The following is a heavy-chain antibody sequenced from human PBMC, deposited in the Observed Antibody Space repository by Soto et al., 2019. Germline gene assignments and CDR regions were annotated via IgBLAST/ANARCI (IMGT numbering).Heavy chain of an antibody. CDR1: GFTFSNAW. J-gene: IGHJ4*02. Sequence: CGPLSLSCAASGFTFSNAWMSWLRQAPGKGRGWVGRIKSKTDCGTTDYAAPVKGRFTISRDYSKNTLYLQMNSLKTEDTGMYDCATSDHYDSSGCYSVSDYWGQGTLVSVSS. CDR3: ATSDHYDSSGCYSVSDY. CDR2: IKSKTDCGTT. V-gene: IGHV3-15*01. D-gene: IGHD3-22*01.